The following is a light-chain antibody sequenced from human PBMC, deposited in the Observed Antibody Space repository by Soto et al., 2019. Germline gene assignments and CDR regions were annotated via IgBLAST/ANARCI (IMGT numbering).Light chain of an antibody. V-gene: IGLV2-8*01. J-gene: IGLJ1*01. CDR1: SSDVGAYDH. Sequence: QSALTQPPSASGSPGQSVTIPCTGTSSDVGAYDHVSWYQQHPGKAPKLIIYELAKRPAGVPDRFSGSKSGNTASLTVSGLQAEDETDYFCSSDADDHHYVFGTESKGTGL. CDR3: SSDADDHHYV. CDR2: ELA.